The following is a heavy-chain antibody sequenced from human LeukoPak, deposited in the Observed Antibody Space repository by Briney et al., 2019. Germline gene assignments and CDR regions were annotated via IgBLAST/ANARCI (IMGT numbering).Heavy chain of an antibody. V-gene: IGHV5-51*01. D-gene: IGHD6-6*01. CDR3: ATTSRHFDY. CDR1: GYSFTSYW. J-gene: IGHJ4*02. Sequence: GESLKISCKGSGYSFTSYWIGWVRQMPGRGLEWMGIVYPGDSETRYSPSFQGQVTISADKSINTAYLQWSSLRASDTAIYYCATTSRHFDYWGQGTLVTVSS. CDR2: VYPGDSET.